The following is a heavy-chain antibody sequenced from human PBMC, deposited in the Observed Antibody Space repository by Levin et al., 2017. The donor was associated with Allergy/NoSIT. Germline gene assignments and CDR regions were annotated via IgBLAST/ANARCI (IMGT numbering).Heavy chain of an antibody. CDR3: ARDRYYDFWSGYYGGPYYYYGMDV. J-gene: IGHJ6*02. Sequence: GESLKISCAASGFTFSSYSMNWVRQAPGKGLEWVSSISSSSSYIYYADSVKGRFTISRDNAKNSLYLQMNSLRAEDTAVYYCARDRYYDFWSGYYGGPYYYYGMDVWGQGTTVTVSS. CDR1: GFTFSSYS. D-gene: IGHD3-3*01. CDR2: ISSSSSYI. V-gene: IGHV3-21*01.